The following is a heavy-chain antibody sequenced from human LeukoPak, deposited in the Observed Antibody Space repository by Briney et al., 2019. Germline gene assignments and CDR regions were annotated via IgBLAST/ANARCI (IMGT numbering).Heavy chain of an antibody. CDR2: IYYSGST. V-gene: IGHV4-59*01. D-gene: IGHD6-13*01. CDR1: GGSISSYY. CDR3: AREGGYSSSWYSSSDRFDP. J-gene: IGHJ5*02. Sequence: SETLSLTCTVSGGSISSYYWSWIRQPPGKGLEWIGYIYYSGSTNYNPSLKSRVTISVDTSKNQFSLKLSSVTAADTAVYYCAREGGYSSSWYSSSDRFDPWGQGTLVTVSS.